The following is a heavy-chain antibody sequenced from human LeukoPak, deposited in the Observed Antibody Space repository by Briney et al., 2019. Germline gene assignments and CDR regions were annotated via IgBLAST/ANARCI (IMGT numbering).Heavy chain of an antibody. J-gene: IGHJ4*02. D-gene: IGHD3-22*01. V-gene: IGHV3-21*01. CDR1: GFTFSSYS. CDR3: ARRGPYYDSRFDC. CDR2: ISSSSSYI. Sequence: PGGSLRLSCAASGFTFSSYSMNWVRQAPGKGLEWVSSISSSSSYIYYADSVKGRFTISRDNAKNSLYLQMNSLGAEDTAVYYCARRGPYYDSRFDCWGQGTLVTVSS.